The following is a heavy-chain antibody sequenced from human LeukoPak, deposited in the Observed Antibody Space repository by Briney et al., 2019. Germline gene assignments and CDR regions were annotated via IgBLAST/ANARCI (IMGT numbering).Heavy chain of an antibody. D-gene: IGHD3-22*01. Sequence: PSETLSLTCAVSGGSISSGGYSWSWIRQPPGKGLEWIGYIYHSGSTYYNPSLKSRVTISVDRSKNQFPLKLSSVTAADTAVYYCARDYYDSSGYPRIYYGMDVWGQGTTVTVSS. CDR1: GGSISSGGYS. J-gene: IGHJ6*02. CDR3: ARDYYDSSGYPRIYYGMDV. V-gene: IGHV4-30-2*01. CDR2: IYHSGST.